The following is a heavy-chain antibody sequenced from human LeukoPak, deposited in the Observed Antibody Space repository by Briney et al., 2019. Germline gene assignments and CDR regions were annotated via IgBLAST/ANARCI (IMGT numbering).Heavy chain of an antibody. CDR3: ASNYFGSGSMKGDFYYMDV. D-gene: IGHD3-10*01. CDR1: GFTFSSYW. J-gene: IGHJ6*03. V-gene: IGHV3-74*01. CDR2: INSDGSST. Sequence: GGSLRLSCAASGFTFSSYWMHWVRQAPGKGLVWVSRINSDGSSTSYADSVKGRFTISRDNAKDSLYLQMNSLRAEDAGVYYCASNYFGSGSMKGDFYYMDVWGKGTTVTISS.